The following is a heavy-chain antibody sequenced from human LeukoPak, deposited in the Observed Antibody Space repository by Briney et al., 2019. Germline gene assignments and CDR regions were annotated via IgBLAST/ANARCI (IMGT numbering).Heavy chain of an antibody. V-gene: IGHV4-31*11. CDR3: ARDHGSLPMDV. J-gene: IGHJ6*02. Sequence: SETLSLTCAVYGGSFSGYYWSWIRQHPGKGLEWIGYIFYSGSTYYNPSLKSRVTISVDTSKNQFSLKLSSVTAADTAVYYCARDHGSLPMDVWGQGTTVTVSS. CDR1: GGSFSGYY. CDR2: IFYSGST.